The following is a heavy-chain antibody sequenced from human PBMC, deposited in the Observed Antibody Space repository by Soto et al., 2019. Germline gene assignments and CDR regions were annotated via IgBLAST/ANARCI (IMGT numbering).Heavy chain of an antibody. CDR3: ARGRGGYFDY. V-gene: IGHV4-59*01. J-gene: IGHJ4*02. D-gene: IGHD3-16*01. CDR1: GGSISSSY. Sequence: QVQLQEAGPGLVKPSETLSLTCTVSGGSISSSYWSWIRQPPGKGLEWIGYIYYSGSTNYNPSLKSRVTISVDTSRNPFSLKLSSVTAADTAVYYCARGRGGYFDYWGRGTLVTVSS. CDR2: IYYSGST.